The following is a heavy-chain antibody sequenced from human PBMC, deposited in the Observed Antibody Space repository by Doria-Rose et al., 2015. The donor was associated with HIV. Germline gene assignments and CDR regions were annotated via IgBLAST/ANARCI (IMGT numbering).Heavy chain of an antibody. D-gene: IGHD1-26*01. J-gene: IGHJ4*02. CDR1: GYTFGAHA. CDR3: ARVGWELLYFFDY. CDR2: IRSKAYGGTK. Sequence: GPSLRLSCTASGYTFGAHAIRWFRQAAGNGLARIGFIRSKAYGGTKEYAASVKGRVTISRDDSKSIAYLQLNSLKTEDTAVYFCARVGWELLYFFDYWGQGTLVTVSS. V-gene: IGHV3-49*03.